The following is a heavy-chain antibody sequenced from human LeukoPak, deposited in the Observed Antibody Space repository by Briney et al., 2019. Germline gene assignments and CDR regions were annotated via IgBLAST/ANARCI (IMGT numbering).Heavy chain of an antibody. Sequence: VASVKVSCKTSGYTFTDIGITWVRQAPGQGLEWMGGIIPIFGTTNYARKFRGRVTLTADKSTRTAYMELSSLRSEDTAVYYCARDNDSRDPPHFDYWGQGTLVTVSS. CDR3: ARDNDSRDPPHFDY. V-gene: IGHV1-69*06. CDR2: IIPIFGTT. D-gene: IGHD3-16*01. J-gene: IGHJ4*02. CDR1: GYTFTDIG.